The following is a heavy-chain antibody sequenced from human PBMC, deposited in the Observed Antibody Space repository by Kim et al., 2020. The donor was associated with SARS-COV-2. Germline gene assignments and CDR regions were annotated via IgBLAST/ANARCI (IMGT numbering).Heavy chain of an antibody. V-gene: IGHV3-23*01. D-gene: IGHD3-10*01. Sequence: VKGRFTISRDNSKNTLYLQMNSLRAEDTAVYYCVKYGYYGSGSYYNCWFDPWGQGTLVTVSS. CDR3: VKYGYYGSGSYYNCWFDP. J-gene: IGHJ5*02.